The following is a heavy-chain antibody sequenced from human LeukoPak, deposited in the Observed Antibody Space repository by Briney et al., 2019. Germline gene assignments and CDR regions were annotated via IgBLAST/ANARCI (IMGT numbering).Heavy chain of an antibody. V-gene: IGHV3-23*01. J-gene: IGHJ6*03. CDR2: ISGSGGST. Sequence: GGSLRLSCAASGFTFSSYGMSWVRQAPGKGLEWVSAISGSGGSTYYADSVKGRFIISRDNVKRSVYLQMNSLRAEDTAVYYCAKAHRNYCSGGSCYSAYYYYYMDVWGKGTTVTVSS. CDR1: GFTFSSYG. CDR3: AKAHRNYCSGGSCYSAYYYYYMDV. D-gene: IGHD2-15*01.